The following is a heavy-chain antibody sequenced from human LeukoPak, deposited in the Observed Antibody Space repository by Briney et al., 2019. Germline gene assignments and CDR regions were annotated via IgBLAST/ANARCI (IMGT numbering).Heavy chain of an antibody. Sequence: SVKVSCRASGGTFSSYAISWVRQAPGQGLEWMGGIIPIFGTANYAQKFQGRVTITADESTSTAYMELSSLRFEDTAVYYCARPPEYSSGWYPLDYWGQGTLVTVSS. D-gene: IGHD6-19*01. CDR3: ARPPEYSSGWYPLDY. V-gene: IGHV1-69*01. CDR1: GGTFSSYA. CDR2: IIPIFGTA. J-gene: IGHJ4*02.